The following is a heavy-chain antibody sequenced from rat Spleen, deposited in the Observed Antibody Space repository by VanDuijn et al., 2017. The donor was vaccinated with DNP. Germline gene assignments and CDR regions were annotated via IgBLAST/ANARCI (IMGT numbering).Heavy chain of an antibody. J-gene: IGHJ2*01. Sequence: EVQLVESGGDLVQPGRSLKLSCAASEFTFNNYWMNWIRQVPGKGLEWVASITSSGGSTYYPDSVKGRFTISRDNAKNTLYLQMNSLRSEDMATYYCVSWNSGHFDYWGQGVMVTVSS. D-gene: IGHD4-3*01. CDR1: EFTFNNYW. CDR3: VSWNSGHFDY. V-gene: IGHV5-31*01. CDR2: ITSSGGST.